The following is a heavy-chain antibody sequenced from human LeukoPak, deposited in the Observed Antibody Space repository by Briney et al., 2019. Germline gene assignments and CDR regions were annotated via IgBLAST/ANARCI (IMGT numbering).Heavy chain of an antibody. CDR1: GYTFTSYY. Sequence: GASVRVSCKASGYTFTSYYMHWVRQAPGQGLEWMGIINPSGGSTSYAQKFQGRVTMTRDTSTSTVYMELSSLRSEDTAVYYCARGEGSSWEFAEYFQHWGQGTLVTVSS. D-gene: IGHD6-13*01. CDR2: INPSGGST. V-gene: IGHV1-46*01. J-gene: IGHJ1*01. CDR3: ARGEGSSWEFAEYFQH.